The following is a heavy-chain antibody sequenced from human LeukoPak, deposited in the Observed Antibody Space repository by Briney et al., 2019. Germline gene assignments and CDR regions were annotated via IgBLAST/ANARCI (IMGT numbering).Heavy chain of an antibody. CDR3: ARPPSIGDQNWFDP. D-gene: IGHD6-6*01. V-gene: IGHV1-2*02. Sequence: ASVKVSCKASGYTFTGYYMHWVRQAPGQGLEWMGWINPNSGGTNYAQKFQGRVTMTRDTSISTAYMELSRLRSDDTAVYYCARPPSIGDQNWFDPWGQGTLVTVSS. CDR1: GYTFTGYY. CDR2: INPNSGGT. J-gene: IGHJ5*02.